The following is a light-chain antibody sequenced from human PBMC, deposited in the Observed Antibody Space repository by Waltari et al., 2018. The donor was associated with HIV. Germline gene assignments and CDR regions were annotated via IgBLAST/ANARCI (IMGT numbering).Light chain of an antibody. V-gene: IGLV3-25*03. CDR2: KDG. CDR3: QSTDRSGSYII. Sequence: SYELTQPPSLSVSPGQTARITCSGDALSLQYGYWYQHKPGQATVLVIYKDGERASGLRERFSGSSSGTTGTLTISGAQAEDEAAYFCQSTDRSGSYIIFGGGTKLTVL. J-gene: IGLJ2*01. CDR1: ALSLQY.